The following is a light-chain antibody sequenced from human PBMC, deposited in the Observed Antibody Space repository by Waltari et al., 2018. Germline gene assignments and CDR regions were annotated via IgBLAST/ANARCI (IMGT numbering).Light chain of an antibody. CDR1: SSDVGGYNY. CDR2: DVS. CDR3: SSYTSSSTPLYV. Sequence: QSALTQPASVSGSPGQSITISCTGTSSDVGGYNYVSWYQQHPGKAPKLMIYDVSNRPSGFSNPFSGSKSGNTASLTISGLQAEDEADYYCSSYTSSSTPLYVFGTGTKVTVL. J-gene: IGLJ1*01. V-gene: IGLV2-14*03.